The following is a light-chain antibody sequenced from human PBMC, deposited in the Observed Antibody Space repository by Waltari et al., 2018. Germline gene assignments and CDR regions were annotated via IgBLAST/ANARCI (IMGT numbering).Light chain of an antibody. J-gene: IGKJ4*01. CDR2: KAS. Sequence: DIQMTQSPSTLSASVGDRVTITCRASQRSSSWLAWYQQNPGKAPKLLIYKASSLESGVPSRFSGSGFGTYFTFTINSLQPEDIGTYFCQQYESLPLSFGGGTKVEVK. V-gene: IGKV1-5*03. CDR3: QQYESLPLS. CDR1: QRSSSW.